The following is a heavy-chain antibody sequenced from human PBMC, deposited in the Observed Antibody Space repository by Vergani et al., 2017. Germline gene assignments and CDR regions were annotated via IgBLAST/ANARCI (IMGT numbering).Heavy chain of an antibody. D-gene: IGHD3-3*01. CDR2: ISSSGSTI. Sequence: LQLVESGGGLVQPGGSLRLSCAASGSTVSDYYMSWIRQAPGKGLEWVSYISSSGSTIYYADSVKGRFTISRDNAKNSLYLQMNSLRAEDTAVYYCARDKNEFWSGWDDAFDIWGQGTMVSV. CDR1: GSTVSDYY. J-gene: IGHJ3*02. V-gene: IGHV3-11*01. CDR3: ARDKNEFWSGWDDAFDI.